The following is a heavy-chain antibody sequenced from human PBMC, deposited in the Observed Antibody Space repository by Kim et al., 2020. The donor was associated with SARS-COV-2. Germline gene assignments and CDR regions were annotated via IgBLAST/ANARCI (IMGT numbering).Heavy chain of an antibody. CDR3: ASQYCSGGSCPDAFDY. V-gene: IGHV3-53*01. Sequence: SVKGRVTISRDNSKHALYLQMNSLRAEDTAVYYCASQYCSGGSCPDAFDYWGQGTLVTVSS. D-gene: IGHD2-15*01. J-gene: IGHJ4*02.